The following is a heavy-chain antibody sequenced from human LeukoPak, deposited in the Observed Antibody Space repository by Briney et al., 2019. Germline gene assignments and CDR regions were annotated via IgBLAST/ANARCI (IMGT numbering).Heavy chain of an antibody. CDR2: IIPIFGTA. V-gene: IGHV1-69*06. J-gene: IGHJ4*02. Sequence: GASVKVSCKASGGTFSSYAISWVRQAPGQGLEWMGGIIPIFGTANYAQKFQGRVTMTEDTSTDTAYMELSSLRSEDTAVYYCATDLGEDREQLWLGSDYWGQGTLVTVSS. CDR1: GGTFSSYA. D-gene: IGHD5-18*01. CDR3: ATDLGEDREQLWLGSDY.